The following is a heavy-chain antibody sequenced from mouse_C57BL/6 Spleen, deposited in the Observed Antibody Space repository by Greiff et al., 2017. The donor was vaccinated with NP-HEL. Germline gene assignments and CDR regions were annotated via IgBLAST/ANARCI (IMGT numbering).Heavy chain of an antibody. CDR2: IDPSDSET. D-gene: IGHD1-1*01. CDR1: GYTFTSYW. V-gene: IGHV1-52*01. CDR3: SREPSSSDWYFDV. J-gene: IGHJ1*03. Sequence: QVHVKQPGAELVRPGSSVKLSCKASGYTFTSYWMHWVKQRPIQGLEWIGNIDPSDSETHYNQKFKDKATLTVDKSSSTAYMQLSSLTSEDSAVYYWSREPSSSDWYFDVWGTGTTVTVSS.